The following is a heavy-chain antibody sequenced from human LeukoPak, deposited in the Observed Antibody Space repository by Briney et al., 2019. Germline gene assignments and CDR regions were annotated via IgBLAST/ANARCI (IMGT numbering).Heavy chain of an antibody. D-gene: IGHD3-10*01. CDR3: ARGAGMVRGVIDAFDI. CDR1: GFTVSSNY. J-gene: IGHJ3*02. Sequence: GGSLRLSCAASGFTVSSNYMSWVRQAPGKGLEWVSSISSSSSYIYYADSVKGRFTISRDNAKNSLYLQMNSLRAEDTAVYYCARGAGMVRGVIDAFDIWGQGTMVTVSS. V-gene: IGHV3-21*01. CDR2: ISSSSSYI.